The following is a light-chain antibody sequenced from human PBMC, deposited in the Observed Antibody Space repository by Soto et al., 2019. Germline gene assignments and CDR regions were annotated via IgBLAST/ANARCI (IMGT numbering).Light chain of an antibody. J-gene: IGKJ2*01. CDR2: MIS. V-gene: IGKV2-24*01. CDR1: QSLVHSDGHTY. CDR3: MQATQPYT. Sequence: DIVMAQTPLSSPVTLGQPASISCRSSQSLVHSDGHTYLSWLQQRPGQPPRLLIYMISNRFSGVPDRFSGSGAGTDFTLKISRVEAEDVGVYYCMQATQPYTFGQGTKLEIK.